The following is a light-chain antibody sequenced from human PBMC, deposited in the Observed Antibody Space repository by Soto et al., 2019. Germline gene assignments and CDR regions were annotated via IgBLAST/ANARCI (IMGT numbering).Light chain of an antibody. CDR1: SSDVGDYKY. V-gene: IGLV2-14*01. Sequence: QSVLTQPASVSGSPGQSITISCTGTSSDVGDYKYVSWYQQHPDKAPKLMIYEVSNRPSGVSNRFSGSKSGNTASLTISGLQAEDEADYYCSSYTSSSTLNYVFGTGTKLTVL. CDR3: SSYTSSSTLNYV. J-gene: IGLJ1*01. CDR2: EVS.